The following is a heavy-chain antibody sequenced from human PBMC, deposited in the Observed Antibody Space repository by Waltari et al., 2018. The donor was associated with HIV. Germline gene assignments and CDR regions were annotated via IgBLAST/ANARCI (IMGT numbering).Heavy chain of an antibody. CDR1: GGSFSGYS. J-gene: IGHJ4*02. V-gene: IGHV4-34*01. Sequence: QVQLQQWGAGLLKPSETLSLTCAVYGGSFSGYSLSWTRQPPRKGLEWIGEINHSGSTNYNPSLKSRVTISVDTSKNQFSLKLSSVTAADTAVYYCARGLGVVVPAAQYYFDYWGQGTLVTVSS. CDR3: ARGLGVVVPAAQYYFDY. D-gene: IGHD2-2*01. CDR2: INHSGST.